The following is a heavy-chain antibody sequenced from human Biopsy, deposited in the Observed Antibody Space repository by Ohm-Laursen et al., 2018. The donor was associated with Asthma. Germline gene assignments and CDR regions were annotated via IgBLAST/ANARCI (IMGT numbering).Heavy chain of an antibody. V-gene: IGHV3-30*18. CDR1: GFTFSNYG. CDR2: ISFDGSNK. D-gene: IGHD1-26*01. CDR3: AKDVFPGWELRRGPDY. J-gene: IGHJ4*02. Sequence: SLRLSCSASGFTFSNYGVHWVRQAPGKGLDWVAVISFDGSNKNYTDSVKGRFTISRDNSRNTLHLQMNSLRAEDTAVYYCAKDVFPGWELRRGPDYWGQGTLVSVSS.